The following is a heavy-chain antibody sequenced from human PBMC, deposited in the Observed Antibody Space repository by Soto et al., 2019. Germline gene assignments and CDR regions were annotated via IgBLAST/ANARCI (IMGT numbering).Heavy chain of an antibody. Sequence: GGSLRLSCAASGFVVDRTYMTWVRQAPGKGLEWVSVIYSGGGTYYADSVEGRFTISRDTSKNTLHLQMNDLRAEDTALYYCARGGVQDAFDIWGQGTMVT. CDR3: ARGGVQDAFDI. V-gene: IGHV3-53*01. D-gene: IGHD1-26*01. CDR2: IYSGGGT. CDR1: GFVVDRTY. J-gene: IGHJ3*02.